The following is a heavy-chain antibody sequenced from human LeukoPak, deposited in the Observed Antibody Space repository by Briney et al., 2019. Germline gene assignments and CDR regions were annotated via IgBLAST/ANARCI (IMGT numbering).Heavy chain of an antibody. CDR3: ARRNRSSSWRYYFDY. Sequence: SSETLSLTCAVSGYSISSGYYWGWIRQPPGKELEWIGSIYHSGSTYYNPSLKSRVTISVDTSKNQFSLKLSSVTAADTAVYYCARRNRSSSWRYYFDYWGQGTLVTVSS. CDR2: IYHSGST. CDR1: GYSISSGYY. J-gene: IGHJ4*02. D-gene: IGHD6-13*01. V-gene: IGHV4-38-2*01.